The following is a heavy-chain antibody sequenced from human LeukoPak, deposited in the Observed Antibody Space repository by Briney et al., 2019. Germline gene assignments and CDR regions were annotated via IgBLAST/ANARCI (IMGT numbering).Heavy chain of an antibody. J-gene: IGHJ3*02. CDR3: ARRPIVGSTRDAFDI. D-gene: IGHD1-26*01. Sequence: SETLSLTCTVSGGSISSSSYYWSWIRQPPGKGLEWIGYIFYSGGTYYNPSLKSRVTTSVDTSKNQFSLKLRSVTAADTAAYYCARRPIVGSTRDAFDIWGQGTMVTVSS. CDR2: IFYSGGT. V-gene: IGHV4-30-4*08. CDR1: GGSISSSSYY.